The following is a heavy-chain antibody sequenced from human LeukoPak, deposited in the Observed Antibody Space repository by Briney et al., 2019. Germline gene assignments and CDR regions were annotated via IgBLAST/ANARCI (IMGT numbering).Heavy chain of an antibody. J-gene: IGHJ4*02. CDR2: INQDGSEK. V-gene: IGHV3-7*01. CDR3: SADPGDY. Sequence: SWVRQAPGKGLEWVANINQDGSEKYYVDSVEGRFNISRDNARNSLYLQMNSLGVDDTAVYFCSADPGDYWGQGTLVSVSS. D-gene: IGHD7-27*01.